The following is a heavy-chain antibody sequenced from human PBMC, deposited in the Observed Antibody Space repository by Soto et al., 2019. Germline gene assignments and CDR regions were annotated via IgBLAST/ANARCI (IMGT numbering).Heavy chain of an antibody. Sequence: SVRVSCKASGGTFTSYTISWVRQAPGQGLEWMGRIIPILGIANYAQKFQGRVTITADKSTSTAYMELSSLRSEDTAVYYCAAGAPVTPLDSWGQGTLVTVSS. CDR2: IIPILGIA. CDR3: AAGAPVTPLDS. V-gene: IGHV1-69*02. D-gene: IGHD4-4*01. J-gene: IGHJ4*02. CDR1: GGTFTSYT.